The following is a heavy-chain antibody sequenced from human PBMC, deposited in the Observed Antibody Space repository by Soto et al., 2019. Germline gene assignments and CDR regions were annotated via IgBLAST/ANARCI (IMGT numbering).Heavy chain of an antibody. Sequence: SETLSLTCTVSGGSISSGGYYWSWIRQHPGKGLEWIGYIYYSGSTYYNPSLKSRVTISVDTSKNQFSLKLSSVTAADTAVYYCARDVRGGYSYVPRFPSPSWFDPWGQGTLVTVSS. CDR3: ARDVRGGYSYVPRFPSPSWFDP. CDR1: GGSISSGGYY. J-gene: IGHJ5*02. CDR2: IYYSGST. V-gene: IGHV4-31*03. D-gene: IGHD5-18*01.